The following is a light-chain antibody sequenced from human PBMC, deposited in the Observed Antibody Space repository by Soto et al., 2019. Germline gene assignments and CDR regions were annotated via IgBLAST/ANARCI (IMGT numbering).Light chain of an antibody. V-gene: IGKV1-5*03. CDR2: KAT. CDR3: QHYNGYPIT. Sequence: DIQLTQSPSTLLAFVLDRVTVTCLASQSLSGWLARYQQKPGKAPKLLIRKATSLESGVPSRYSGRGSGTEFTLTISSLQPDDSATYHCQHYNGYPITFGGGTKVDIK. J-gene: IGKJ4*01. CDR1: QSLSGW.